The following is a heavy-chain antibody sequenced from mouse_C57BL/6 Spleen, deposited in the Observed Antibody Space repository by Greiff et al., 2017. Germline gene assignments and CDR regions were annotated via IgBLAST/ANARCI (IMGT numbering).Heavy chain of an antibody. V-gene: IGHV2-4*01. Sequence: QVQLQQSGPGLVQPSQSLSITCTVSGFSLTSYGVHWVRQPPGKGLEWLGVIWSGGSTDYNAAFISRRSISKDNSKSQVFFKMNSRQADDTAIYYCAKKIRAYDYYAMDDWGQGTSVTVSS. CDR2: IWSGGST. J-gene: IGHJ4*01. CDR1: GFSLTSYG. D-gene: IGHD3-3*01. CDR3: AKKIRAYDYYAMDD.